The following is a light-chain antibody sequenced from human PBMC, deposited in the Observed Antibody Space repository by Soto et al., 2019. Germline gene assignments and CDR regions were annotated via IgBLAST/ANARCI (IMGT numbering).Light chain of an antibody. CDR2: TNT. CDR3: ASWDDSLNGPV. V-gene: IGLV1-44*01. J-gene: IGLJ1*01. Sequence: QSVLTLPPSASGTPGQSVTISCSGSSSNVGGNPVNWYQHVPTTAPKLLIYTNTQRPSGVPDRFSGSKSGTSASLAISGLQSEDEADYYCASWDDSLNGPVFGTGTKVTVL. CDR1: SSNVGGNP.